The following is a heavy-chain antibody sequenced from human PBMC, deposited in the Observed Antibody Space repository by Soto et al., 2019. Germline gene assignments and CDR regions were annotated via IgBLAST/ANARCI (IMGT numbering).Heavy chain of an antibody. J-gene: IGHJ6*02. Sequence: EVELLESGGGLVRPGGSLRLSCAASGFTFSHYVLSWVRQSPERGLEWVSSISGSGSSVYVADSVRGRFMMSRDLSTTTVSLQMNSLRAEDTAAYYGAKVRASYLSASYCYYGLDVWGQGTTVTVSS. CDR3: AKVRASYLSASYCYYGLDV. CDR2: ISGSGSSV. CDR1: GFTFSHYV. D-gene: IGHD2-15*01. V-gene: IGHV3-23*01.